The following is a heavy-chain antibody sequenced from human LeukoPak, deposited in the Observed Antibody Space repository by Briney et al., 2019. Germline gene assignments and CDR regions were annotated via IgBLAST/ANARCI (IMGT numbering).Heavy chain of an antibody. V-gene: IGHV1-69*04. CDR1: GGTFSSYA. D-gene: IGHD6-19*01. CDR3: AKTYIAEAGKGDY. Sequence: GASVKVSCKASGGTFSSYAISWVRQAPGQGLEWMGRIIPIFGIANYAQKFQGRVTITADKSTSTAYMELSSLRSEDTAVYYCAKTYIAEAGKGDYWGQGTLVTVSS. CDR2: IIPIFGIA. J-gene: IGHJ4*02.